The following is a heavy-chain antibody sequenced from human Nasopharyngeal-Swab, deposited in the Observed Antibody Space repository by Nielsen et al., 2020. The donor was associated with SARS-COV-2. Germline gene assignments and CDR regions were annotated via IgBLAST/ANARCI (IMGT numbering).Heavy chain of an antibody. CDR3: AITPPSPIQGGPHTYFDY. CDR2: IYHSGST. D-gene: IGHD5-18*01. V-gene: IGHV4-4*02. Sequence: WIRQPPGKGLEWVGEIYHSGSTNYNPSLKSRVTISVDKSKNQFSLKLSSVTAADTAVYYCAITPPSPIQGGPHTYFDYWGQGTLVTVSS. J-gene: IGHJ4*02.